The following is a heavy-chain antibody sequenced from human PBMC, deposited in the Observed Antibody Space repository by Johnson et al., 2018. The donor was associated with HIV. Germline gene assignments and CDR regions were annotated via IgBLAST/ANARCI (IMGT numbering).Heavy chain of an antibody. V-gene: IGHV3-30*18. CDR1: GFTFSSYG. J-gene: IGHJ3*01. CDR3: AKGREGIKAFEL. D-gene: IGHD3-10*01. Sequence: QVQLVESGGGVVQPGRSLRLSCAASGFTFSSYGMHWVRQAPGKGLEWVSVISYDGSNKYYSESVKGRFTISRDNSKDTMYLQMNSLRAEDTAVYYCAKGREGIKAFELWGQGRMVTVSS. CDR2: ISYDGSNK.